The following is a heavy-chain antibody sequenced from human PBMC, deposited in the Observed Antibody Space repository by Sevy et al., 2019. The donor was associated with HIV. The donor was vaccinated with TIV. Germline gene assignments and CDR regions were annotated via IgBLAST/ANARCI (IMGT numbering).Heavy chain of an antibody. CDR3: ARSPPVVVVPGAPSWFDP. V-gene: IGHV4-34*01. D-gene: IGHD2-2*01. J-gene: IGHJ5*02. Sequence: AETLSLTCAVHGGSFSGYYWSWIRESPGKGLEWIGEINDSGITNYNPSLKSRVTISVDTCKKEFSLRLSSVTAADTAVYYCARSPPVVVVPGAPSWFDPWGQGTLVTVSS. CDR1: GGSFSGYY. CDR2: INDSGIT.